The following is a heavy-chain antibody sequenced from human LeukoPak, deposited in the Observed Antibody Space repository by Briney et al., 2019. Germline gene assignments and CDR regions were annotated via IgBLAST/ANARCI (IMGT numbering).Heavy chain of an antibody. CDR3: AGHHPRNTVDF. Sequence: SETLSLTCTVSGGSISSYYWSWIRQPPGKGLEWIAYISDIGSTNYNPSLKSRVTISLDTSKDQFSLKLSSVTAADTAVYYCAGHHPRNTVDFWGQGTLVTVSS. CDR2: ISDIGST. J-gene: IGHJ4*02. V-gene: IGHV4-59*08. D-gene: IGHD2-8*02. CDR1: GGSISSYY.